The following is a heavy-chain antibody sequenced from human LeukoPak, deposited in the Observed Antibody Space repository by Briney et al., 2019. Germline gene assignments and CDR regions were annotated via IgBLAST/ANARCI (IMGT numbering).Heavy chain of an antibody. CDR1: GFTFNSYA. Sequence: GGSLRLSCAASGFTFNSYAMNCVRHAPEVGLQWISYITGSSRIIYYEDSVKGRFTIYRENAKTSMYLQMNSVRAEDTAVYYCARVSGGRTDFDFWGQGTLVTVSS. CDR2: ITGSSRII. CDR3: ARVSGGRTDFDF. V-gene: IGHV3-48*04. J-gene: IGHJ4*02. D-gene: IGHD1/OR15-1a*01.